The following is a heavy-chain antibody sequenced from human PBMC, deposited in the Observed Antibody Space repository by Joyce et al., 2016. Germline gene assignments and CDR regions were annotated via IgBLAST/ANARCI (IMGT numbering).Heavy chain of an antibody. CDR1: GGTFSSHS. CDR2: MMPISDPA. V-gene: IGHV1-69*01. D-gene: IGHD2-2*03. J-gene: IGHJ5*02. CDR3: AREDVDVVLLPAEIIGWLDP. Sequence: QVHLVQSGAEVKKPGSSVKVSCKASGGTFSSHSINWVRQAPGQGPEWMGGMMPISDPAKYAQKFQGRVTITADESTNTVYLELRSLRSEDTAVYYCAREDVDVVLLPAEIIGWLDPWGQGTLVTVSS.